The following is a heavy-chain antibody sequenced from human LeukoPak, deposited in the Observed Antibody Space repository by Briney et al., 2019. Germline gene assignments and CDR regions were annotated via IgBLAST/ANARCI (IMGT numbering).Heavy chain of an antibody. V-gene: IGHV3-30*04. CDR1: GFTFSSYA. CDR3: AKDQGRPEVDTAMGEGMDV. J-gene: IGHJ6*03. D-gene: IGHD5-18*01. CDR2: ISYDGSNK. Sequence: GRSLRLSCAASGFTFSSYAMHWVRQAPGKGLEWVAVISYDGSNKYYADSVKGRFTISRDNSKNTLYLQMNSLRAEDTAVYYRAKDQGRPEVDTAMGEGMDVWGKGTTVTISS.